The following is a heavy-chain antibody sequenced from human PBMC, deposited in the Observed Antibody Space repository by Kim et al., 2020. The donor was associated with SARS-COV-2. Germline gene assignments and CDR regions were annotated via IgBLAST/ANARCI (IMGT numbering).Heavy chain of an antibody. J-gene: IGHJ4*02. V-gene: IGHV3-13*01. CDR1: GFTFSSYD. D-gene: IGHD3-22*01. Sequence: GGSLRLSCAASGFTFSSYDMHWVRQATGKGLEWVSAIGTAGDTYYPGSVKGRITISRENAKNTLYLQMNSRRAGDTAVYYCARASSGYLRYYYLDYWGQGTRVTVSS. CDR3: ARASSGYLRYYYLDY. CDR2: IGTAGDT.